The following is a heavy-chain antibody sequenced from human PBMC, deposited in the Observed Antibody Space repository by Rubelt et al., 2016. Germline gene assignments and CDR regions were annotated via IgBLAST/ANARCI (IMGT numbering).Heavy chain of an antibody. D-gene: IGHD3-22*01. V-gene: IGHV4-39*07. CDR3: ARASTMIVPVGYFDY. J-gene: IGHJ4*02. Sequence: QLQLQESGPGLVKPSETLPLICTVSGGSISSSNYYWGWIRQPPGKGLEWIGSIYYSGSTYYNPSLKSRVTISVDTSKNQFSLKLSSVTAADTAVYYGARASTMIVPVGYFDYWGQGTLVTVSS. CDR2: IYYSGST. CDR1: GGSISSSNYY.